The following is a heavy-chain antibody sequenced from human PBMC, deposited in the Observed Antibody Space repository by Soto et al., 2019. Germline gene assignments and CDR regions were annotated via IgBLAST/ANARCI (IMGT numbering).Heavy chain of an antibody. Sequence: VESLTLSCSSSGFTFSHHSLCWVRQPPGKGLQCVSSISGSGGNIYYAESVKGRFTISRDNSKNTLYLQMTSLSSEDSAVYYCVKVSGYCTGGSCFSYFDYWGQGTPVTVSS. J-gene: IGHJ4*02. CDR1: GFTFSHHS. CDR3: VKVSGYCTGGSCFSYFDY. CDR2: ISGSGGNI. V-gene: IGHV3-64D*06. D-gene: IGHD2-15*01.